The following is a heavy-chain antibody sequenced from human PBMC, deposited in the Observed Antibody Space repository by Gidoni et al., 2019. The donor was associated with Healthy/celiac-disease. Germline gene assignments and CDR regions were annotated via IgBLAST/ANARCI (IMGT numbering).Heavy chain of an antibody. J-gene: IGHJ4*02. D-gene: IGHD6-19*01. CDR2: IYYSGST. CDR3: ARRSRGWYYFDY. V-gene: IGHV4-59*08. Sequence: QVQLQESGPGLVKPSETLSLTCTVSGGSISSYYWSWIRQPPGKGLEWIGYIYYSGSTNYTPSLKSRVTISVDTSKNQFSLKLSSVTAADTAVYYCARRSRGWYYFDYWGQGTLVTVSS. CDR1: GGSISSYY.